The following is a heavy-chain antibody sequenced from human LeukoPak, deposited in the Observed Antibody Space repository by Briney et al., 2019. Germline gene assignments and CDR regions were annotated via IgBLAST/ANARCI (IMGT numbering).Heavy chain of an antibody. D-gene: IGHD1-20*01. Sequence: SVKVSCKASGFTFTSSAMQWVRQARGQRLEWIGWIVVGSGNTNYAQKFQERVTITRDMSTSTAYMELSSLRSEDTAVYYCAANNWKSDYYYYCMDVWGKGTTVTVSS. CDR2: IVVGSGNT. V-gene: IGHV1-58*02. CDR3: AANNWKSDYYYYCMDV. J-gene: IGHJ6*03. CDR1: GFTFTSSA.